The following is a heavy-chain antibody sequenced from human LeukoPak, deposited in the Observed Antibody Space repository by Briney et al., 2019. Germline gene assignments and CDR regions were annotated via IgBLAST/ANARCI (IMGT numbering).Heavy chain of an antibody. CDR1: GYIFTTYA. Sequence: ASVKVSCKASGYIFTTYALNWVRQAPGQGLEWMGWINTNTGNPTYAQGFTGRFVFSLDTSVSTAYLQISSLKAEDTAVYYCARVSPGEFMVRNFDIWGQGTMVTVS. V-gene: IGHV7-4-1*02. D-gene: IGHD3-10*01. CDR2: INTNTGNP. CDR3: ARVSPGEFMVRNFDI. J-gene: IGHJ3*02.